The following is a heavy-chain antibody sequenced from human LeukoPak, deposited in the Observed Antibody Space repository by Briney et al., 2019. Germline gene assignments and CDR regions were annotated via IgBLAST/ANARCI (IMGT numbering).Heavy chain of an antibody. D-gene: IGHD6-19*01. J-gene: IGHJ4*02. Sequence: GVSLRLSCAASGFTFSSYSMNWVRQAPGKGLEWVSYISSSSSTIYYADSVKGRFTISRDNARNSLYLQMNSLRAEDTAVYCCAREKFGIAVAGYDYWGQGTLVTVSS. V-gene: IGHV3-48*01. CDR3: AREKFGIAVAGYDY. CDR1: GFTFSSYS. CDR2: ISSSSSTI.